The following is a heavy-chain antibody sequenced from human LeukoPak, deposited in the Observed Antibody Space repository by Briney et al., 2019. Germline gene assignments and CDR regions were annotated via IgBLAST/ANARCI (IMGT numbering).Heavy chain of an antibody. V-gene: IGHV4-34*01. CDR1: GGSFSSYY. Sequence: ASETLSLTCAVYGGSFSSYYWSWIRQPPGKGLEWIGEINHSGSTNYNPSLKSRVTISVDTSKNQFSLKLSSVTAADTAVYYCASWSYYYGSGKHYWGQGTLVTVSS. J-gene: IGHJ4*02. CDR3: ASWSYYYGSGKHY. CDR2: INHSGST. D-gene: IGHD3-10*01.